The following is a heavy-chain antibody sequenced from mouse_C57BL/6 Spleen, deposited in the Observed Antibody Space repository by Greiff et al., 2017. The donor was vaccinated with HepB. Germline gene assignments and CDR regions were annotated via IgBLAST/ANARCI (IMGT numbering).Heavy chain of an antibody. V-gene: IGHV3-6*01. CDR3: ARGDWEEGDYFDY. CDR2: ISYDGSN. D-gene: IGHD4-1*01. CDR1: GYSITSGYY. J-gene: IGHJ2*01. Sequence: EVKLQESGPGLVKPSQSLSLTCSVTGYSITSGYYWNWIRQFPGNKLEWMGYISYDGSNNYNPSLKNRISITRDTSKNQFFLKLNSVTTEDTATYYCARGDWEEGDYFDYWGQGTTLTVSS.